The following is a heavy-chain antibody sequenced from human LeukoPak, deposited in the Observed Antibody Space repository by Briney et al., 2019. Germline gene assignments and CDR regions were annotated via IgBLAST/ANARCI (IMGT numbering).Heavy chain of an antibody. V-gene: IGHV3-21*01. CDR3: ATLPPNYDSSGYSYLQDY. CDR1: GFTFSSYS. J-gene: IGHJ4*02. Sequence: GGSLRLSCAASGFTFSSYSMNWVRQAPGKGLEWVSSISSSSTYIYYADSVKGRFTISRYNAKSSLYLQMNSLRAEDTAVYYCATLPPNYDSSGYSYLQDYWGEGTRVTVSS. D-gene: IGHD3-22*01. CDR2: ISSSSTYI.